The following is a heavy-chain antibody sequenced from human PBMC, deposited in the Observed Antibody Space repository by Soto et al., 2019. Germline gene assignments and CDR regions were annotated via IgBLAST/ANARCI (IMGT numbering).Heavy chain of an antibody. CDR1: GFSLSTSGVG. V-gene: IGHV2-5*02. Sequence: QITLKESGPTLVKPTQTLTLTCTFSGFSLSTSGVGVGWIRQPPGKALEWLALIYWDDDKRSSPSLKSRLTITKDTSKKQVVLTMTTMDPVDTATYYCAHGRRLAAAGTRDWYFDLWGRGTLVTVSS. D-gene: IGHD6-13*01. CDR3: AHGRRLAAAGTRDWYFDL. CDR2: IYWDDDK. J-gene: IGHJ2*01.